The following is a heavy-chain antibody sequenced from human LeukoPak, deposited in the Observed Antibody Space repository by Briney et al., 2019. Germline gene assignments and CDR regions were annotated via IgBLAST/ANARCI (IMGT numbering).Heavy chain of an antibody. V-gene: IGHV4-59*08. D-gene: IGHD2-2*01. Sequence: PSGTLSLTCTVSGGSISSYYWSWIRQPPGKGLEWIGYIYYSGSTNYNPSLKSRVTISVDTSKNQFSLKLTSVTAADTAVYYCARLGIGVVPSAMLGDYYFDYWGQGTLVTVSS. CDR2: IYYSGST. J-gene: IGHJ4*02. CDR1: GGSISSYY. CDR3: ARLGIGVVPSAMLGDYYFDY.